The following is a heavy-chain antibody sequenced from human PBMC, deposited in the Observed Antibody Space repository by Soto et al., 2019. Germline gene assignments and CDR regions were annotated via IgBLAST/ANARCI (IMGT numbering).Heavy chain of an antibody. CDR2: IFYSGST. J-gene: IGHJ6*02. CDR3: ARGRYYDSYYYYYYGMDV. V-gene: IGHV4-31*03. CDR1: VGSFSRGGYY. D-gene: IGHD3-3*01. Sequence: QVQLQESGPGLVKPSQTLSLPCLFPVGSFSRGGYYWGGSGQPPGRGLGGIGYIFYSGSTYYNPSLKSRVTISVDTSKNQFSLKLSSVTAADTAVYYCARGRYYDSYYYYYYGMDVWGQGTTVTVSS.